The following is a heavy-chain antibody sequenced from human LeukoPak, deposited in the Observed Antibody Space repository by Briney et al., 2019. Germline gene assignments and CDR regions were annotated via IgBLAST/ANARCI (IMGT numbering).Heavy chain of an antibody. D-gene: IGHD6-19*01. CDR3: AKEKGFSSGWEHFDY. CDR2: ITSSGSST. Sequence: GGSLRLSCAASGFTFSSYAMSWVRQAQGKGLEWVSAITSSGSSTYYADSVKGRFTISRDNSKNTLYLQMNSLRAEDTAVYYCAKEKGFSSGWEHFDYWGQETLVTVSS. J-gene: IGHJ4*02. CDR1: GFTFSSYA. V-gene: IGHV3-23*01.